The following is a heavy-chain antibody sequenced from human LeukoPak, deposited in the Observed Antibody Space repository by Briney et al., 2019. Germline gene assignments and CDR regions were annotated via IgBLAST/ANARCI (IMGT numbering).Heavy chain of an antibody. V-gene: IGHV4-59*08. CDR2: IYYSGST. D-gene: IGHD3-22*01. J-gene: IGHJ4*02. CDR1: GGSISSYY. Sequence: SETLSLTCSVSGGSISSYYWSWIRQPPGKGLEWIGYIYYSGSTNYSPSLKSRVTISVDTSKNQFSLKLSSVTAADTAVYYCARIVVADFDYWGQGTLVTVSS. CDR3: ARIVVADFDY.